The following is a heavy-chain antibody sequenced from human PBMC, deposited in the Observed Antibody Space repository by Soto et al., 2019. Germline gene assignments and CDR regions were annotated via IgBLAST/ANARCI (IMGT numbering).Heavy chain of an antibody. V-gene: IGHV2-5*02. CDR1: GFSLSSYGMG. CDR2: IYWDDDK. CDR3: APAGDYDLLTFEH. Sequence: QITLKESGPTLVRPAQTLTLTCGFSGFSLSSYGMGVAWIRQPPGKALEWLALIYWDDDKRYSPSLKDRLAIYKDTSSNQVVLTITNMDPGDTATYFCAPAGDYDLLTFEHWGPGTLVTVS. D-gene: IGHD4-17*01. J-gene: IGHJ4*02.